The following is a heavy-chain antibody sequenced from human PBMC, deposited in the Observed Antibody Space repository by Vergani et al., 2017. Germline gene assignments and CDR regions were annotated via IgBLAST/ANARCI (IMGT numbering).Heavy chain of an antibody. CDR2: INHSGST. J-gene: IGHJ3*02. CDR1: GGSFSGYY. CDR3: ARDLNCFRGYSYGYGRDAFDI. Sequence: QVQLQQWGAGLLKPSETLSLTCAVYGGSFSGYYWSWIRQPPGKGLEWIGEINHSGSTNYNPSLKSRVTISVDTSKTQFSLKLSSVTAADTAVYYCARDLNCFRGYSYGYGRDAFDIWGQGTMVTVSS. V-gene: IGHV4-34*01. D-gene: IGHD5-18*01.